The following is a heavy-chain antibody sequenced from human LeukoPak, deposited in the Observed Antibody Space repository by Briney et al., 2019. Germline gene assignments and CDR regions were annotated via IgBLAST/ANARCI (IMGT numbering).Heavy chain of an antibody. Sequence: GGSLRLSCAASGFTFSDYYMSWIRQAPGKGLEWVSYISSSGSTIYYADSVKGRFTISRDNAKNSLYLQMNSLRAEDTAVYYCAREDITMVRGVIREDYYYYGMDVWGQGTTVTVSS. V-gene: IGHV3-11*01. D-gene: IGHD3-10*01. J-gene: IGHJ6*02. CDR1: GFTFSDYY. CDR3: AREDITMVRGVIREDYYYYGMDV. CDR2: ISSSGSTI.